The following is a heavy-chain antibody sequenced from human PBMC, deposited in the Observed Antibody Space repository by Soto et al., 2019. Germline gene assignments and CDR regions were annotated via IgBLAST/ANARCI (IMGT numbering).Heavy chain of an antibody. D-gene: IGHD2-21*01. CDR2: INPMFNST. CDR1: GGTFDHAA. J-gene: IGHJ4*02. V-gene: IGHV1-69*01. Sequence: QVQLVQSGAEVKKPGSSVKVSCEAPGGTFDHAAITWVRQAPGQGLEWVGGINPMFNSTHYAQKFQGRVTITADEVTSTAFMELRGLTSDATAVYYGARHIFAADYWGQGTLLVVSS. CDR3: ARHIFAADY.